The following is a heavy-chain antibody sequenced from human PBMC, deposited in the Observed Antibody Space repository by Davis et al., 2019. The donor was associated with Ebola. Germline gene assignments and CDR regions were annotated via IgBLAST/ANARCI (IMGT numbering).Heavy chain of an antibody. Sequence: SETLSLTCTVSGGSISSSSYYWGWIRQPPGKGLEWIGSIYYSGSTYYNPSLKSRVTISVDTSKNQFSLKLSSVTAADTAVYYCARDPPGWPWGQGTLVTVSS. CDR1: GGSISSSSYY. D-gene: IGHD5-24*01. CDR2: IYYSGST. CDR3: ARDPPGWP. V-gene: IGHV4-39*02. J-gene: IGHJ4*02.